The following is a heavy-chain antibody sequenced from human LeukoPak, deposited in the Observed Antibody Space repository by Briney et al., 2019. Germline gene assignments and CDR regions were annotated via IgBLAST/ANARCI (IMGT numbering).Heavy chain of an antibody. D-gene: IGHD4-23*01. CDR2: IYYSGST. V-gene: IGHV4-39*07. Sequence: SETLSLTCTVPGGSISSSSYYWGWIRQPPGKGLEWIGSIYYSGSTYYNPSLKSRVTISVDTSKNQFSLKLSSVTAADTAVYYCARDDYGGNSVLGAFDIWGQGTMVTVSS. CDR3: ARDDYGGNSVLGAFDI. J-gene: IGHJ3*02. CDR1: GGSISSSSYY.